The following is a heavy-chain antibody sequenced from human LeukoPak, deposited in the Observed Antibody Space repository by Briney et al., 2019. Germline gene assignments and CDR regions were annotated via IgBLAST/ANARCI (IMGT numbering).Heavy chain of an antibody. CDR1: GFTFSSYS. CDR3: ARSYYGSGSYNWFDP. V-gene: IGHV3-21*01. CDR2: ISSSSSYI. D-gene: IGHD3-10*01. Sequence: GGSLRLSCAASGFTFSSYSMNWVRQAPGKGVEWVSSISSSSSYIYYADSVKGRFTISRDNAKNSLYLQMNSLRAEDTAVYYCARSYYGSGSYNWFDPWGQGTLVTVSS. J-gene: IGHJ5*02.